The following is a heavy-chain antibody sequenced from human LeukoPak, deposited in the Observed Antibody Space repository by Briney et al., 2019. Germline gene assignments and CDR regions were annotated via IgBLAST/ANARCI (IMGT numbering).Heavy chain of an antibody. V-gene: IGHV4-34*01. CDR1: GGSFSGYY. CDR2: INHSGST. CDR3: ARGVVGATFDY. Sequence: SETLSLTCAVYGGSFSGYYWSWIRQPPGKGLEWIGEINHSGSTNYNPSLKSRVTISVDTSKNQFSLKLSSVTAADTAVYYCARGVVGATFDYWGQGTLVTVSS. D-gene: IGHD1-26*01. J-gene: IGHJ4*02.